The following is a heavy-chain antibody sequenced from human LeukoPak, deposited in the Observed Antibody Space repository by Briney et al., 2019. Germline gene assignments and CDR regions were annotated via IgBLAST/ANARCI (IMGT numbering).Heavy chain of an antibody. Sequence: GGSLRLSCAASGFTFSSYSMNWVRQAPGKGLEWVSSISSSSSYIYYADSVKGRFTISRDNAKNSLYLQMNSLRAEDTAVYYCTRERMGTTFSAWFEPWGQGTLVTVSS. CDR1: GFTFSSYS. CDR2: ISSSSSYI. J-gene: IGHJ5*02. CDR3: TRERMGTTFSAWFEP. V-gene: IGHV3-21*01. D-gene: IGHD1-7*01.